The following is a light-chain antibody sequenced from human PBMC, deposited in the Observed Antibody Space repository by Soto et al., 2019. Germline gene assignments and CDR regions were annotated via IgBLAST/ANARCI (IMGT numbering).Light chain of an antibody. CDR3: TSYTSSTTLYV. CDR1: SSDVGGYNF. Sequence: QSALTQPASVSGSPGQAISISCTGTSSDVGGYNFVPWYQQHPGKAPKLMIYEVSHRPSGVSNRFSGSKSGNTASLTLSGLQAEDEADYYCTSYTSSTTLYVLGTGTKLTVL. CDR2: EVS. V-gene: IGLV2-14*01. J-gene: IGLJ1*01.